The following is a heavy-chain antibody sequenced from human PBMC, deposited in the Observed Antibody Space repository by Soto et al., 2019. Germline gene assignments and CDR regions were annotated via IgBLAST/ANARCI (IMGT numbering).Heavy chain of an antibody. J-gene: IGHJ4*02. Sequence: GSSVKVSCKASRYTCTNSAMHCVRQAPGQRIEWMGWINAGNGNTKYSQKFQGRVSITRDTSASTAYMELSSLRSEDTDMYYCVSGPKCGHYFLSFFDYLCQGALVTVSS. CDR1: RYTCTNSA. CDR3: VSGPKCGHYFLSFFDY. D-gene: IGHD1-26*01. V-gene: IGHV1-3*01. CDR2: INAGNGNT.